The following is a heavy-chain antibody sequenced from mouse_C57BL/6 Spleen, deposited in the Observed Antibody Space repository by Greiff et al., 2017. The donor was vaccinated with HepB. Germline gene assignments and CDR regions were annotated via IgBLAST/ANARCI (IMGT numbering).Heavy chain of an antibody. V-gene: IGHV1-80*01. CDR2: IYPGDGDT. CDR1: GYAFSSYW. D-gene: IGHD1-3*01. J-gene: IGHJ4*01. Sequence: QVQLKESGAELVKPGASVKISCKASGYAFSSYWMNWVKQRPGKGLEWIGQIYPGDGDTNYNGKFKGKATLTADKSSSTAYMQLSSLTSEDSAVYFCARPAHEVPMDYWGQGTSVTVSS. CDR3: ARPAHEVPMDY.